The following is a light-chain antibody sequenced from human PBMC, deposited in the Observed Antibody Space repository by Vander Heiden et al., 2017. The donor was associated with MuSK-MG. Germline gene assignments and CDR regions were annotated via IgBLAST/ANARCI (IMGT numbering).Light chain of an antibody. J-gene: IGKJ2*01. CDR1: QSISSY. CDR3: QQSDSTPQT. Sequence: DIQMTQSPSSLSASVGDRVTITCRASQSISSYLNWYQQKPGKAPKLLIYAASSLQSGAPSRFSGSASGTDFTLTISRLHPEDFATYYCQQSDSTPQTFGQGTKLEIK. CDR2: AAS. V-gene: IGKV1-39*01.